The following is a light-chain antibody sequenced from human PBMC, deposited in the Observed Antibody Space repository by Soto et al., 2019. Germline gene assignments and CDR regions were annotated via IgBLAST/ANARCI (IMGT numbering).Light chain of an antibody. Sequence: EIVLTQSPCTLSLSPGERTTLSCRASQSISSSYLAWYQQKPGQAPRLLVYGASSRATVIPDRFSGSGSGTDFTLSISRLEPEDFALYYCQQYSSTFWTLGQGTKVDIK. V-gene: IGKV3-20*01. CDR3: QQYSSTFWT. CDR2: GAS. CDR1: QSISSSY. J-gene: IGKJ1*01.